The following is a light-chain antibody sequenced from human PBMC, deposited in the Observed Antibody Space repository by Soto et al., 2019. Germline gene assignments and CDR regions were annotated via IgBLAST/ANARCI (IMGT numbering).Light chain of an antibody. Sequence: DVQMTQTPSSLSASVGDRVILTCRASQSIGNWLAWYQQKPGKAPKLLIYKASSLESGVPTRVSGSGSGTDFTLTISSLQPEDFATYYCQQYNSYLFGPGTKVDIK. V-gene: IGKV1-5*03. CDR2: KAS. CDR3: QQYNSYL. CDR1: QSIGNW. J-gene: IGKJ3*01.